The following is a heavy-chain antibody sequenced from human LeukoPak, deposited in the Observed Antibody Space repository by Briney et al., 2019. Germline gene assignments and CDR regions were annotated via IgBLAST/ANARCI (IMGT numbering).Heavy chain of an antibody. D-gene: IGHD6-13*01. Sequence: GGSLRLSCSASGFTFSSYAMYWVRQAPGKGLEYVSAISSNGGSTYYADSVKGRFTISRDNSKNTLYLQMSSLRAEDTAVYYCVKEPGIAAAGTPFDYWGQGTLVTVSS. CDR2: ISSNGGST. CDR3: VKEPGIAAAGTPFDY. CDR1: GFTFSSYA. J-gene: IGHJ4*02. V-gene: IGHV3-64D*06.